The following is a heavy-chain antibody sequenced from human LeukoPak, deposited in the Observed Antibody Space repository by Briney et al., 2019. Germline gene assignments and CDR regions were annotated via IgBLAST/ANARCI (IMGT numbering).Heavy chain of an antibody. D-gene: IGHD5-12*01. CDR2: INPNSGGT. V-gene: IGHV1-2*02. J-gene: IGHJ4*02. Sequence: EASVKVSCKASGYTFTGYYMHWVRQAPGQGLEWMGWINPNSGGTNYAQKFQGRVTMTRDTSISTAYMELSRLRSDDTAVYYCASGYSRSGVGYFDYWGQGTLVTVSS. CDR1: GYTFTGYY. CDR3: ASGYSRSGVGYFDY.